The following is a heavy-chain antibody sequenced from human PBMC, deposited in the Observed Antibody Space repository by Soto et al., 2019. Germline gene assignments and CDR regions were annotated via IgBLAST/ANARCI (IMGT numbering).Heavy chain of an antibody. J-gene: IGHJ6*02. Sequence: SVKVSCTASGGTFSSYAISWVRQAPGQGLEWMGGIIPIFGTANYAQKFQGRVTITADESTSTAYMELSSLRSEDTAVYYCARDSDIVVVPAADYGMAVCGQGTTVIVSS. CDR2: IIPIFGTA. D-gene: IGHD2-2*01. CDR1: GGTFSSYA. CDR3: ARDSDIVVVPAADYGMAV. V-gene: IGHV1-69*13.